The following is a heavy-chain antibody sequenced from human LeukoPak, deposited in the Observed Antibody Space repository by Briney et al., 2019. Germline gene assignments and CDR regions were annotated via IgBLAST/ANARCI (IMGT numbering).Heavy chain of an antibody. CDR3: AKDLAYYGGNLDF. CDR1: GFIFSSKG. J-gene: IGHJ4*02. CDR2: IRYDGSDK. D-gene: IGHD4-23*01. Sequence: PGGSLRLSCAASGFIFSSKGMHWVRQAPGKGLEWVAFIRYDGSDKYYADSVKGRFTISRDNSKGSLYLQMDSLRAEDTAVYYCAKDLAYYGGNLDFWGQGILVTVSS. V-gene: IGHV3-30*02.